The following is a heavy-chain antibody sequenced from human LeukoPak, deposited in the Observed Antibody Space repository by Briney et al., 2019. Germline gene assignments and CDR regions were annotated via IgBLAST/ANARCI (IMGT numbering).Heavy chain of an antibody. Sequence: SQTLSLTCTVPGGSISSGSYYWSWIRQPAGKGLEWIGRIYTSGSTNYNPSLKSRVTISVDTSKNQFSLKLSSVTAADTAVYYCARVLRYFDWRGDGMDVWGQGTTVTVFS. CDR3: ARVLRYFDWRGDGMDV. CDR1: GGSISSGSYY. CDR2: IYTSGST. V-gene: IGHV4-61*02. J-gene: IGHJ6*02. D-gene: IGHD3-9*01.